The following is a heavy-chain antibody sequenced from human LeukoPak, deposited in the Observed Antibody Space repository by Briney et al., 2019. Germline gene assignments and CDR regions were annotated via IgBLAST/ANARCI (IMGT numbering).Heavy chain of an antibody. D-gene: IGHD2-21*02. V-gene: IGHV1-69*13. CDR2: IIPIFGTA. CDR1: GGTFSSYA. CDR3: ARVEQGDPISYYFDY. Sequence: SVKVSCKASGGTFSSYAISWVRQAPGQGLEWMGGIIPIFGTANYAQKFQGRVTITADESTSTAYMELSSLRSEDTAVYYCARVEQGDPISYYFDYWGQGTLVTVSS. J-gene: IGHJ4*02.